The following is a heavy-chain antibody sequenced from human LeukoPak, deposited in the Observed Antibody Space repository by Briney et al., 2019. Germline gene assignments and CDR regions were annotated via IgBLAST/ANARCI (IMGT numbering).Heavy chain of an antibody. CDR1: GFTFSSYG. CDR3: ARDRYYYGSGSYSA. J-gene: IGHJ5*02. D-gene: IGHD3-10*01. CDR2: ISSSGGST. Sequence: GSLRLSCAASGFTFSSYGMSWVRQAPGKGLEWVSSISSSGGSTYYADSVKGRFTISRDNSKNTLYLQMNSLRAEDTAVYYCARDRYYYGSGSYSAWGQGTLVTVSS. V-gene: IGHV3-23*01.